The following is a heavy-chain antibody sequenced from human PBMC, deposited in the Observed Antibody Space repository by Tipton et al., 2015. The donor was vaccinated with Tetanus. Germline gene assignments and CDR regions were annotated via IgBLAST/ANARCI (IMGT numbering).Heavy chain of an antibody. D-gene: IGHD2-21*01. V-gene: IGHV1-2*02. CDR1: GYTLTGYY. CDR3: ARDRGDYIYYGMDV. J-gene: IGHJ6*02. CDR2: IDPNSGAT. Sequence: QLVQSGAEVKKPGASVKVSCKASGYTLTGYYMYWVRQAPGQGLEWVGWIDPNSGATIYAQNFQGRVPMTRDTSISTVYMELSRLRSDDTAVYYCARDRGDYIYYGMDVWGPGTTVTVSS.